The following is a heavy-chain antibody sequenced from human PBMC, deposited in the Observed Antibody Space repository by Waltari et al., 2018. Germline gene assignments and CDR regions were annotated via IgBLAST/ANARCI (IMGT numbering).Heavy chain of an antibody. J-gene: IGHJ3*02. Sequence: EVQLVQSGGGLVKSGGSLRLSCGATGSASAFTFAKIWMNWVRQAPGKGLEWVGHIKSKTDGGTTDYAAPVKGRFSISRDDSKNTVYLQMNSLEIEDTAKYFCTADWFYTLHIWGQGAVVTVSS. D-gene: IGHD3-16*01. CDR3: TADWFYTLHI. CDR1: GSASAFTFAKIW. V-gene: IGHV3-15*01. CDR2: IKSKTDGGTT.